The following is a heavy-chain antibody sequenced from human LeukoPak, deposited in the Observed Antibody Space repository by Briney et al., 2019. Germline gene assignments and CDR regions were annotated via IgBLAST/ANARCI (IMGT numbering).Heavy chain of an antibody. D-gene: IGHD2-21*02. Sequence: PSETLSLTCTVSGGSISSYYWSWIRQPPGKGLEWIGHISHSGSTYSNPSLRSRLSISVDTSKNQFCLNLNSVTAADTAVYYCARVFCGADCYVDDYWGQGTLVTVSS. CDR2: ISHSGST. CDR1: GGSISSYY. CDR3: ARVFCGADCYVDDY. J-gene: IGHJ4*02. V-gene: IGHV4-59*08.